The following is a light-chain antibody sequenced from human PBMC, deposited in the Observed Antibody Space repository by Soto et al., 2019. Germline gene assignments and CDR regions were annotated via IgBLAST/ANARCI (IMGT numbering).Light chain of an antibody. CDR3: QQSHITPFT. CDR2: AAS. J-gene: IGKJ3*01. Sequence: DIRMTQSPSSLSASVGDRVTITCRASQTITNYLNWYQHKPGKAPQLLIYAASSLQSGVPSRFSGSGSGTDFTLTISSLQPEDFATYFCQQSHITPFTFGPGTKVDIK. V-gene: IGKV1-39*01. CDR1: QTITNY.